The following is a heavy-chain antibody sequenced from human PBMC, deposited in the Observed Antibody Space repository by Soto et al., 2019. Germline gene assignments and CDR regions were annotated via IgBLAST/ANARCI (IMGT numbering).Heavy chain of an antibody. D-gene: IGHD3-10*01. CDR2: IYYSGST. CDR3: AKSYYGSGSYTYYYYYMDV. CDR1: GGSISSGGYY. Sequence: PSETLSLTCTVSGGSISSGGYYWSWIRQHPGKGLEWIGYIYYSGSTYYNPSLKSRVTISVDTSKNQFSLKLSSVTAADTAVYYCAKSYYGSGSYTYYYYYMDVWGKGTTVTVSS. J-gene: IGHJ6*03. V-gene: IGHV4-31*03.